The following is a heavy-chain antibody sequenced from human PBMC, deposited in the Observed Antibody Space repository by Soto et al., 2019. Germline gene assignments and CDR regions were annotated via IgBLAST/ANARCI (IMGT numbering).Heavy chain of an antibody. CDR2: IHYNGNT. CDR1: GDSISAYS. D-gene: IGHD5-12*01. CDR3: GREGNLGRWLQPLDF. V-gene: IGHV4-59*01. Sequence: ETLSLTCTVSGDSISAYSWSWARQPPGKGLEWIGNIHYNGNTKYNPSLKSRVSMSVDTSKNQFSLRLISVTAADTAKYFCGREGNLGRWLQPLDFWGQGTLVTVSS. J-gene: IGHJ4*02.